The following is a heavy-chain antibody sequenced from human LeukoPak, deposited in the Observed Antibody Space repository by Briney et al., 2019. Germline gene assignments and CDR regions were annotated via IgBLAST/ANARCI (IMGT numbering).Heavy chain of an antibody. CDR3: AKDVRPDGRNDFDY. CDR2: ILGSGSRT. CDR1: GFTFGTYS. V-gene: IGHV3-23*01. D-gene: IGHD3-10*01. J-gene: IGHJ4*02. Sequence: PGGSLRLSCAASGFTFGTYSVTWVRQSPGAGLEWVSTILGSGSRTFYADSVNGRFTISRDNSKNTVSLQMNNLRPEDTAVYFCAKDVRPDGRNDFDYWGQGTLVTVSS.